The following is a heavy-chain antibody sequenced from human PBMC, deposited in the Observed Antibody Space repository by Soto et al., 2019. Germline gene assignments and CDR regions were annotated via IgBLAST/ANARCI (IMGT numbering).Heavy chain of an antibody. CDR2: IYYSGST. V-gene: IGHV4-59*08. Sequence: SETLSLTCSVSGDSISTHYWSWIRQPPGMGLEWVGSIYYSGSTNYNPSLKRRVTISLDTSKNQFSLKLSSVTAADTAVYYCARRLSGSYGQVDYWGQGTLVTVS. D-gene: IGHD1-26*01. CDR1: GDSISTHY. J-gene: IGHJ4*02. CDR3: ARRLSGSYGQVDY.